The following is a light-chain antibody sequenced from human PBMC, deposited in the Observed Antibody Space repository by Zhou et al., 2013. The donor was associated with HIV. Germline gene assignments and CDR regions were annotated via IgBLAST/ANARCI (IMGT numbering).Light chain of an antibody. CDR3: QQYNSYPIT. J-gene: IGKJ5*01. CDR1: QSISSW. Sequence: DVQMTQSPSTLSASVGDRVTITCRASQSISSWVAWYQQKPGKVPKLLIYKASSLESGAPLRFSGSRSGTDFSLTISSLQPDDSANYYCQQYNSYPITFGQGTRLEI. V-gene: IGKV1-5*03. CDR2: KAS.